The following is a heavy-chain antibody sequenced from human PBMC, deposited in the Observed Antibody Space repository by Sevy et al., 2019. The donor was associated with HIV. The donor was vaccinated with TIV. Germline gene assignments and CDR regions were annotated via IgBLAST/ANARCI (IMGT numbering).Heavy chain of an antibody. CDR2: ISAYNGNT. CDR3: ARFGGGPDY. J-gene: IGHJ4*02. D-gene: IGHD2-15*01. V-gene: IGHV1-18*04. CDR1: GYTFTSYG. Sequence: ASVKVSCKASGYTFTSYGMSWVRQAPGQGLEWMGWISAYNGNTNYAQNLQGRVTMTTDTFTSTAHMELRSLRSDDTAVYYCARFGGGPDYWGQGTLVTVSS.